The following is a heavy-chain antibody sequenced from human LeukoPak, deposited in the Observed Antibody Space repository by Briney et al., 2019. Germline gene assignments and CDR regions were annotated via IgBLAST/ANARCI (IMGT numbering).Heavy chain of an antibody. D-gene: IGHD2-21*01. V-gene: IGHV3-7*01. J-gene: IGHJ4*02. CDR1: GFTLSSYW. CDR3: ATTVAVYPDEYFDY. CDR2: MNQDGSER. Sequence: GGSLRLSCAASGFTLSSYWMSWVRQAPGKGLERVAHMNQDGSERYYVDSVRGRFTISRDNDKNSLYLQMNSLRAEDTAVYYCATTVAVYPDEYFDYWGQGTLVTVSS.